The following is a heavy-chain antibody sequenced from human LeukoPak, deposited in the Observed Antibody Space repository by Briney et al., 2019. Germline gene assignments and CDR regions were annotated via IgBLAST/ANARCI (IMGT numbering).Heavy chain of an antibody. CDR1: RFTFSSYW. D-gene: IGHD3-22*01. CDR2: IKQDGSEK. J-gene: IGHJ4*02. CDR3: ASDEGKLVVSDY. Sequence: PGGSLRLSCAASRFTFSSYWMSWVRQAPGKGLEWVANIKQDGSEKYYVDSVKGRFTISRDNAKNSLYLQMNSLRAEDTAVYYCASDEGKLVVSDYWGQGTLVTVSS. V-gene: IGHV3-7*01.